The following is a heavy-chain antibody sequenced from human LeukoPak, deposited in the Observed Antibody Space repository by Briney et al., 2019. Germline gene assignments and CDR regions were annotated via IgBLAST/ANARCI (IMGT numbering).Heavy chain of an antibody. CDR2: IYSGGST. CDR3: ARVGVSYGPNRDYYYGMDV. CDR1: GFTVSSNY. V-gene: IGHV3-53*01. J-gene: IGHJ6*02. Sequence: PGGSLRLSCAASGFTVSSNYMSWVRQAPGKGLEWVSVIYSGGSTYYADSVKGRFTISRDNSKNTLYLQMNSLRAEDTAVYYCARVGVSYGPNRDYYYGMDVWGQGTTVTVSS. D-gene: IGHD5-18*01.